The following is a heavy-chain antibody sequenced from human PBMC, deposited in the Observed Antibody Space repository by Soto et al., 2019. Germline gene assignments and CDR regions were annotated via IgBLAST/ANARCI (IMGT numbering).Heavy chain of an antibody. CDR2: IHSSGTT. CDR3: ARDRILGNSYYDY. V-gene: IGHV4-4*07. D-gene: IGHD1-20*01. CDR1: SGSINSFY. Sequence: SETLSLTCTVSSGSINSFYWALIRQPAGKGLEWIGRIHSSGTTNYNPSLSSRVTMSVDPSKNQFSLRLTSVTAADTAVYYCARDRILGNSYYDYWGQGILVTVSP. J-gene: IGHJ4*02.